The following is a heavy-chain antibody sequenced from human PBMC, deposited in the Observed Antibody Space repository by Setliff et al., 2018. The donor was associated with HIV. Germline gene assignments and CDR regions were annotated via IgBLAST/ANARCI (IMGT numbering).Heavy chain of an antibody. J-gene: IGHJ4*01. Sequence: SGGSLRLSCAASGFTFSDYYMSWIRQAPGKGLEWVSYISSRGSTINYADSVKGRFTISRDNAENSLYLQMNSLRAEDTAVYHCARGHYFKDVWGQGNPGHRLL. CDR2: ISSRGSTI. D-gene: IGHD3-22*01. CDR1: GFTFSDYY. V-gene: IGHV3-11*04. CDR3: ARGHYFKDV.